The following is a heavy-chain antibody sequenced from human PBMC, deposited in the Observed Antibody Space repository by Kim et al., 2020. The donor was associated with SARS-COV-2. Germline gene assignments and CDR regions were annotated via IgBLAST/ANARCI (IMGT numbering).Heavy chain of an antibody. Sequence: GGSLRLSCAASGFTFSSYAMHWVRQAPGKGLEWVAVISYDGSNKYCADSVKGRFTISRDNSKNTLYLQMNSLRAEDTAVYYCARGDYGDYELPYWGQGT. CDR2: ISYDGSNK. V-gene: IGHV3-30-3*01. D-gene: IGHD4-17*01. CDR1: GFTFSSYA. CDR3: ARGDYGDYELPY. J-gene: IGHJ4*02.